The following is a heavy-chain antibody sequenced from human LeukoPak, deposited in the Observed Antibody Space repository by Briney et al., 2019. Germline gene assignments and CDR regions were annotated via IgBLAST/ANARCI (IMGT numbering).Heavy chain of an antibody. J-gene: IGHJ4*02. CDR2: ISGSGGSI. Sequence: SGGSLRLSCAASGFTFSSYAMSWVRQAPGKGLEWVSAISGSGGSIYYADSVKGRFTISRDNSKNTLYLQMNSLRAEDTAVYYCAKTGVQLEPYFDYWGQGTLVTVSS. CDR3: AKTGVQLEPYFDY. V-gene: IGHV3-23*01. CDR1: GFTFSSYA. D-gene: IGHD1-1*01.